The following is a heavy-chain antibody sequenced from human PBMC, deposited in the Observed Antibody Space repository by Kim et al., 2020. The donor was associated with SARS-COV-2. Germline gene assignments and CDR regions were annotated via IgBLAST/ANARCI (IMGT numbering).Heavy chain of an antibody. CDR2: ISWNSGSI. J-gene: IGHJ6*02. CDR3: AKVQGYSSWPIGGMDV. CDR1: GFTFGDYA. V-gene: IGHV3-9*01. Sequence: GGSLRLSCAASGFTFGDYAMHWVRQAPGKGLEWVSGISWNSGSIGYADSVKGRFTISRDNAKNSLYLQMNSLRAEDTALYYCAKVQGYSSWPIGGMDVWGQGTTVTVSS. D-gene: IGHD6-6*01.